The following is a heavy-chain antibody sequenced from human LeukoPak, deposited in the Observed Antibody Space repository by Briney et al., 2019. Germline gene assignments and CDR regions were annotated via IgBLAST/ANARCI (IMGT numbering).Heavy chain of an antibody. CDR3: AKAPVTSCRGAFCYPFDS. Sequence: GGSLRLSCAASGSTFSDYWLHWVRQAPGKGLVWVSRINTDGSTINYAGSVKGRFTISRDNSRNTMYLQMNSLRVEDAAVYYCAKAPVTSCRGAFCYPFDSWGQGTLVTVSS. J-gene: IGHJ4*02. D-gene: IGHD2-15*01. CDR1: GSTFSDYW. CDR2: INTDGSTI. V-gene: IGHV3-74*01.